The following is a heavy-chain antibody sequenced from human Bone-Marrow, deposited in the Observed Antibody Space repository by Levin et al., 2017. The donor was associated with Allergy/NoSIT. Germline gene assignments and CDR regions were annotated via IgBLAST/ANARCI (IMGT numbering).Heavy chain of an antibody. CDR1: GFTFSTYS. CDR2: ISRSGSTI. CDR3: ADDAPYSDGSSGYSLHYFDH. Sequence: GGSLRLSCAASGFTFSTYSMNWVRQAPGKGLEWFSHISRSGSTIKYADSVEGRFTISRDNAKNSLYLQMNSLRDEDTAVYYCADDAPYSDGSSGYSLHYFDHWGQGTLVTVSS. D-gene: IGHD3-22*01. V-gene: IGHV3-48*02. J-gene: IGHJ4*02.